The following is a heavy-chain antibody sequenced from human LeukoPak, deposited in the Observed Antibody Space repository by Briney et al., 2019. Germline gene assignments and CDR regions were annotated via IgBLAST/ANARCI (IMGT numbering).Heavy chain of an antibody. Sequence: GGSLRLSCAASGFTFSSYAMHWVRQAPGKGLEWVAVISYDGSNKYYADSVKGRFTISRDNAKNSLYLQMNSLRAEDTALYYCARTRNDILTGYDYYMDVWGKGTTVTVSS. CDR2: ISYDGSNK. J-gene: IGHJ6*03. V-gene: IGHV3-30*04. CDR3: ARTRNDILTGYDYYMDV. D-gene: IGHD3-9*01. CDR1: GFTFSSYA.